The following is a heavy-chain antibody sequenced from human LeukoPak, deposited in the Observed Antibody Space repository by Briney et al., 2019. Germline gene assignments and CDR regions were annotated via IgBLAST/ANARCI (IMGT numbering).Heavy chain of an antibody. D-gene: IGHD2-2*01. Sequence: GASVKVSCKASGGTFSSYAISWVRQAPGQGLEWMGGIIPIFGTANYAQKFQGRVTITTDESTSTAYMELSSLRSEDTAVYYCARASTPYCSSTSCYYAFDIWGQGTMVTVSS. CDR1: GGTFSSYA. J-gene: IGHJ3*02. V-gene: IGHV1-69*05. CDR2: IIPIFGTA. CDR3: ARASTPYCSSTSCYYAFDI.